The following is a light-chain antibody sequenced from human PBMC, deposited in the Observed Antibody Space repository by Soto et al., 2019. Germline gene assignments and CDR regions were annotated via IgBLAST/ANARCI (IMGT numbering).Light chain of an antibody. V-gene: IGLV1-44*01. CDR3: AAWDASLDGYV. J-gene: IGLJ1*01. CDR2: SYD. Sequence: QSVLTQPPSASGTPGQRVTIPCSTSSSNLGDNAVNWYQHVPGTAPKLLIYSYDQRPSGVPDRFSGSKSGTSASLAISGLQSEDEADCYCAAWDASLDGYVFGTGTKVPVL. CDR1: SSNLGDNA.